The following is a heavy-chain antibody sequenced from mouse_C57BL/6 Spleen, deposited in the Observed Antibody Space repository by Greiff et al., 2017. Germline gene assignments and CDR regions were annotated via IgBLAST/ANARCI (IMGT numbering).Heavy chain of an antibody. Sequence: QVQLQQSGPGLVQPSQSLSITCTVSGFSLTSYGVHWVRQSPGKGLEWLGVIWSGGSTDYNAAFISRLSISKDNSKSQVFFKMNSLQAYDTSIYYCARKSGYYPHYYAMDYWGQGTLVTVSS. V-gene: IGHV2-2*01. J-gene: IGHJ4*01. D-gene: IGHD2-3*01. CDR3: ARKSGYYPHYYAMDY. CDR2: IWSGGST. CDR1: GFSLTSYG.